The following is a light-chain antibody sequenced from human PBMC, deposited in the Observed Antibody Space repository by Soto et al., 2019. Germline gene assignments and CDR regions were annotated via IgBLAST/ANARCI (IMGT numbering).Light chain of an antibody. CDR3: QQYDKWPRT. V-gene: IGKV2-29*01. J-gene: IGKJ1*01. Sequence: DIVMTQTPLSLSVTPGQPASISCKSSQSLLHSDGKTHLYWYQQKPGQAPRLLIYGASSRATGIPDRFSGSGSGTEFTLTVSNLQSEDFAVYHCQQYDKWPRTFGQGTKVDIK. CDR1: QSLLHSDGKTH. CDR2: GAS.